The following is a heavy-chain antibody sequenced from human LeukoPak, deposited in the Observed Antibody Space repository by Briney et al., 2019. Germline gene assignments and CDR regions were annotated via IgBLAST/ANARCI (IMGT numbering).Heavy chain of an antibody. CDR3: ARTYYFDSSGYYHDF. Sequence: PSETLSLTCAVSGGSISSGGYSWSWIRQPPGKGLEWIGYIYHSGSTYYNPSLKSRVTISVDTSKHQFSLKLSSVTAADTAVYYCARTYYFDSSGYYHDFWGQGALVTVSS. J-gene: IGHJ4*02. CDR2: IYHSGST. D-gene: IGHD3-22*01. V-gene: IGHV4-30-2*02. CDR1: GGSISSGGYS.